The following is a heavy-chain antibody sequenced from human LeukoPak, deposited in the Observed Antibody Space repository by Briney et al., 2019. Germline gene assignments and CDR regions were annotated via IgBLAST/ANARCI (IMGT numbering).Heavy chain of an antibody. J-gene: IGHJ4*02. CDR3: ARYTRTNRGYSFDY. CDR1: GYSISSSYY. Sequence: SETLSLNCAVSGYSISSSYYWSWIRQPPGKGLEWIATIHHSGMTYHNPSLKSRVTISVDTSKNQFSLKLSSVTAAGTAVYYRARYTRTNRGYSFDYWGQGTLVTVSS. D-gene: IGHD7-27*01. V-gene: IGHV4-38-2*01. CDR2: IHHSGMT.